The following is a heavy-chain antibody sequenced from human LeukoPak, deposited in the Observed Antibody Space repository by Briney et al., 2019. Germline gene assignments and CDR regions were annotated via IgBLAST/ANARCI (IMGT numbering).Heavy chain of an antibody. V-gene: IGHV3-30-3*01. CDR3: ARDQGSSWYFHDHSLGY. CDR2: ISYDGSNK. Sequence: PGGSLRLSCAASGFTFSSYAMHWVRQAPGKGLEWVAVISYDGSNKYYADSVKGRFTISRDNSKNMLYLQMNSLRAEDTAVYYCARDQGSSWYFHDHSLGYWGQGTLVTVSS. CDR1: GFTFSSYA. J-gene: IGHJ4*02. D-gene: IGHD6-13*01.